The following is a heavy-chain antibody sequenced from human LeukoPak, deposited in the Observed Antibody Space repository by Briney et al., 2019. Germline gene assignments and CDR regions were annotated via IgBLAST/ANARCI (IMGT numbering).Heavy chain of an antibody. D-gene: IGHD3-22*01. CDR2: IYYSGSI. J-gene: IGHJ4*02. V-gene: IGHV4-30-4*01. CDR3: ARYDSSGYYPFDY. Sequence: SQTLSLTCTVSGGSISSGDYYWSWIRQPPGKGLEWIGYIYYSGSIYYNPSLKSRVTISVDTSKNQFSLKLSSVTAADTAVYYCARYDSSGYYPFDYWGQGTLVTVSS. CDR1: GGSISSGDYY.